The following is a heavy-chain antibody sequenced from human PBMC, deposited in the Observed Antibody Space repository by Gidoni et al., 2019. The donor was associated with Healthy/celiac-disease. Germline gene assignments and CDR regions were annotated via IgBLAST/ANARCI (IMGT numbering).Heavy chain of an antibody. Sequence: EVQLVESGGGLVQPGGSLRLSCAASGFTFSSYEMNWVRQAPGKGLEWVSYISSSGSTIYYADSVKGRFTISRDNAKNSLYLQMNSLRAEDTAVYYCARDWPEYYYGSGSYHYYYYGMDVWGQGTTVTVSS. CDR2: ISSSGSTI. D-gene: IGHD3-10*01. J-gene: IGHJ6*02. CDR1: GFTFSSYE. V-gene: IGHV3-48*03. CDR3: ARDWPEYYYGSGSYHYYYYGMDV.